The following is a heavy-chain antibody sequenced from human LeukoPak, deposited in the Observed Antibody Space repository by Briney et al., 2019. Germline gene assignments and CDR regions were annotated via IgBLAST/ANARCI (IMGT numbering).Heavy chain of an antibody. V-gene: IGHV4-39*01. CDR1: GGSISSSSYY. CDR2: IYYSGST. CDR3: ARRRYYDSSGCFDY. J-gene: IGHJ4*02. Sequence: SEALSLTCTVSGGSISSSSYYWGWIRQPPGKGLEWIGSIYYSGSTYYNPSLKSRVTISVDTSKNQFSLKLSSVTAADTAVYYCARRRYYDSSGCFDYWGQGTLVTVSP. D-gene: IGHD3-22*01.